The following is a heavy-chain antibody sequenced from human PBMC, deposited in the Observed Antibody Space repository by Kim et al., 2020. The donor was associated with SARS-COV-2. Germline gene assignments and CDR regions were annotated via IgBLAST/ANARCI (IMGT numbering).Heavy chain of an antibody. J-gene: IGHJ5*02. Sequence: PSLKSRVTVSVDTSKNQFSLKLSSVTAADTAVYYGARASCSSTSCYQFDPWGQGTLVTVSS. CDR3: ARASCSSTSCYQFDP. D-gene: IGHD2-2*01. V-gene: IGHV4-59*01.